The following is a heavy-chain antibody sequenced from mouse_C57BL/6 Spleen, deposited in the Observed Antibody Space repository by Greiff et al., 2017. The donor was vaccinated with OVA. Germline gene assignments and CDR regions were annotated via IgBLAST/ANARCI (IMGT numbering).Heavy chain of an antibody. CDR1: GYTFTSYW. CDR3: ARRAYCDY. CDR2: IDPSDSYT. V-gene: IGHV1-50*01. J-gene: IGHJ2*01. Sequence: QVQLQQPGAELVKPGASVKLSCKASGYTFTSYWMQWVKQRPGQGLEWIGEIDPSDSYTNYNHKFKGKATLTVDTSSSTAYMQLSSLTSEDSAVYYCARRAYCDYWGQGTTLTVSS.